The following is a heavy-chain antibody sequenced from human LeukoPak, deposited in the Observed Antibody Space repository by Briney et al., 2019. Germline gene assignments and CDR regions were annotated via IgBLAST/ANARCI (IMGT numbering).Heavy chain of an antibody. CDR1: GGXISSGGYY. J-gene: IGHJ4*01. Sequence: SQTLSLTCTVSGGXISSGGYYWSWIRQPAGKGLQWIGRVYSSGSANYNPSPKSRVTMSVDTSKNQFSLRLNSMTAADTAVYYCARDLGLWSGPDYWGHGTLVTVSS. CDR2: VYSSGSA. V-gene: IGHV4-61*02. D-gene: IGHD3-3*01. CDR3: ARDLGLWSGPDY.